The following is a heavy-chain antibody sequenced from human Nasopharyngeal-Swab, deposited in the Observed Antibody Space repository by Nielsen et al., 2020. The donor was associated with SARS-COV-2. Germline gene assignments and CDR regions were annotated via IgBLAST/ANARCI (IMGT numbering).Heavy chain of an antibody. CDR2: ISGSGGST. V-gene: IGHV3-23*01. CDR3: AKVAAAAYYFDY. CDR1: GFTFSSYA. J-gene: IGHJ4*02. D-gene: IGHD6-25*01. Sequence: GESLKISCADTGFTFSSYAMSWVRQAPGKGLEWVSAISGSGGSTYYADSVKGRFTISRDNSKNTLYLQMNSLRAEDTAVYYCAKVAAAAYYFDYWGQGTLVTVSS.